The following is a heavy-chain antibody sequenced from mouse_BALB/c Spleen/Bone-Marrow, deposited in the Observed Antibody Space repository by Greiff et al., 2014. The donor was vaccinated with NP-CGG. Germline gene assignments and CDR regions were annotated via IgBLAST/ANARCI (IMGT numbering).Heavy chain of an antibody. Sequence: VQLQQPGPELEKPGASVKISCKASGYSFSGYNLNWVKQNSGQSLEWIGNIDPYYGDTTYNQKFKGKATLTVDRSSSTAYMQLKSLTSEDSAVYYYARKAYYTSWWYFDVWGVGTTVTVSS. CDR3: ARKAYYTSWWYFDV. CDR2: IDPYYGDT. J-gene: IGHJ1*01. D-gene: IGHD2-12*01. CDR1: GYSFSGYN. V-gene: IGHV1-39*01.